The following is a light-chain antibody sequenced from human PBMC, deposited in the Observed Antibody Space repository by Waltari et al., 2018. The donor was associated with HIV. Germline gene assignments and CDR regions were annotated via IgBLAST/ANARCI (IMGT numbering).Light chain of an antibody. V-gene: IGKV3D-20*01. Sequence: IVLTKAPATLSLYPGERDTLHCAASQSVMSGYLAWYQQKPGLAPRLLVRDVSHMASGFPDRFSGSGSGTDFTLTISRLEPEDFAIYYCQQYDTSPLTFGGGTRVEIK. CDR1: QSVMSGY. CDR2: DVS. CDR3: QQYDTSPLT. J-gene: IGKJ4*01.